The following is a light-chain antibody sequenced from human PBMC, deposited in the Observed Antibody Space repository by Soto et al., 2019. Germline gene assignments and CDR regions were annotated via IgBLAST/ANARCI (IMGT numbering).Light chain of an antibody. CDR2: LSSDGSH. CDR1: SGHSSYA. Sequence: QAVVTQSPSATASLGASVKLTCTLSSGHSSYAIAWHQQQPEKGPRFLMKLSSDGSHSKGDGIPDRFSGSSSGAERYLTISSLQSEDEADYYCQTWGTGTVVFGGGTKVTVL. CDR3: QTWGTGTVV. V-gene: IGLV4-69*01. J-gene: IGLJ2*01.